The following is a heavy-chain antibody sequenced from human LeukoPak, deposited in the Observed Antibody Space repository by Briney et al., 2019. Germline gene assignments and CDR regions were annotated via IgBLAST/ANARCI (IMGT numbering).Heavy chain of an antibody. CDR1: GFTFSSYA. V-gene: IGHV3-30*01. D-gene: IGHD2-2*01. CDR3: ARVGCSSTSCPNPFDY. Sequence: GGSLRLSCAASGFTFSSYAMHWVRQAPGKGLEWVAVISYDGSNKYYADSVKGRFTISRDNSKNTLYLQMNSLRAEDTAVYYCARVGCSSTSCPNPFDYWGQGTLVTVSS. CDR2: ISYDGSNK. J-gene: IGHJ4*02.